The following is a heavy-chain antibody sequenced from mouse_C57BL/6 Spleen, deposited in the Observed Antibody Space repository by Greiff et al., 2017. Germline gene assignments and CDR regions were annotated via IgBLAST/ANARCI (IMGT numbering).Heavy chain of an antibody. CDR3: ARSEGYGRDFDY. V-gene: IGHV1-55*01. J-gene: IGHJ2*01. CDR1: GYTFTSYW. Sequence: QVQLQQPGAGLVKPGASVKMSCKASGYTFTSYWITWVKQRPGQGLEWIGDIYPGSGSTNYNEKFKSKATLTVDTSSSTAYMQLSSLTSEDSAVYYCARSEGYGRDFDYWGQGTTLTVSS. CDR2: IYPGSGST. D-gene: IGHD2-2*01.